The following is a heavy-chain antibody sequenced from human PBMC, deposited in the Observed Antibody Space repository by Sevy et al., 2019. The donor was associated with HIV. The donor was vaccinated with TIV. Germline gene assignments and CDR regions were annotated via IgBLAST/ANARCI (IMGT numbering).Heavy chain of an antibody. Sequence: ASVKVSCKASGYTFTGYYVHWLRQAPGQGLEWMGWINPKTGGRYFAKKFQDRVTMTTGTSITTAYLELSGLRFDDTAVYYCARMGDYFDTSGYYPSKYWGQGTLVTVSS. CDR1: GYTFTGYY. V-gene: IGHV1-2*02. CDR2: INPKTGGR. CDR3: ARMGDYFDTSGYYPSKY. D-gene: IGHD3-22*01. J-gene: IGHJ4*02.